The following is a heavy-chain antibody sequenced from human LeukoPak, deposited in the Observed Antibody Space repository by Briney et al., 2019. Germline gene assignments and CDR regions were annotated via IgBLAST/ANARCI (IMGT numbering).Heavy chain of an antibody. J-gene: IGHJ4*02. D-gene: IGHD6-19*01. CDR2: IYTSGST. V-gene: IGHV4-4*07. CDR3: ARGNIAVADTFDY. Sequence: SETLSLTCTVSGGSISSYYWSWIRQPDGKGLEWIGRIYTSGSTNYNPSLKSRVTMSVDTSKNQFSPKLSSVTAADTAVYYCARGNIAVADTFDYWGQGTLVTVSS. CDR1: GGSISSYY.